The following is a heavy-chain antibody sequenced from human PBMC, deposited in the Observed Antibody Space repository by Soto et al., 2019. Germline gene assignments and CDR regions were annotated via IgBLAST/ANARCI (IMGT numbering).Heavy chain of an antibody. CDR2: SSNRDRST. D-gene: IGHD3-3*01. CDR1: GFIFSDYY. V-gene: IGHV3-11*01. J-gene: IGHJ6*02. CDR3: ARAWKIEKFGVISMSKGLDV. Sequence: QVQLVESGGGLVKPGGSLRLSCAASGFIFSDYYMTWIRQAPGKGLEWLSCSSNRDRSTYYADSVKDRFVVSKDNAKNLVYLQMNSLRAEDTAVYFCARAWKIEKFGVISMSKGLDVWGQWTTVTVSS.